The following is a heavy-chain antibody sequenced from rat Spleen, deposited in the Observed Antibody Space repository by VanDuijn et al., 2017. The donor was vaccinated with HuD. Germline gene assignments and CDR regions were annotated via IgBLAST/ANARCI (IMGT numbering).Heavy chain of an antibody. V-gene: IGHV5-17*01. CDR1: GFIFSDYA. D-gene: IGHD1-12*02. Sequence: EVQLVESGGGLAQPGRSLKLSCAASGFIFSDYAMAWVRQAPKQGLEWVATIIYDGGSTYYRDSVKGRFTISRDNAKSTLYLQMDSLRSEDTATYYCARPPYDGTYYHYFDYWGQGTLVTVSS. CDR3: ARPPYDGTYYHYFDY. CDR2: IIYDGGST. J-gene: IGHJ3*01.